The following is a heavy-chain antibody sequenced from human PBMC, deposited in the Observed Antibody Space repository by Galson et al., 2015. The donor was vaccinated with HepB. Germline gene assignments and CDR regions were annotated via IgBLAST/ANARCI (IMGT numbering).Heavy chain of an antibody. CDR2: ISGSGGST. D-gene: IGHD3-3*01. CDR3: AKDCIYDFWSGYTLRAFEI. Sequence: SLRLSCAASGFTFRSYAMNWVRQAPGKGLEWVSAISGSGGSTYYADSVKGRFTISRDNSKNTLYLQMNSLRAEDTSVYYCAKDCIYDFWSGYTLRAFEIWGQGTMVTVSS. V-gene: IGHV3-23*01. J-gene: IGHJ3*02. CDR1: GFTFRSYA.